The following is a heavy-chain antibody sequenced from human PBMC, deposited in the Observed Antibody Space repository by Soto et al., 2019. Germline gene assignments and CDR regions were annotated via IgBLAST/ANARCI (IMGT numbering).Heavy chain of an antibody. J-gene: IGHJ4*02. Sequence: EMQLLESGGGLVQPGGSLRLSCAASGFTFSSFAMSWVRQAPGKGLDWVSAISGSGGSTYSADSVKGRFTISRDNSKNTLYLQMNSLKVEDTAVYYCAKFPVYYSTSTSGSRYFDSWGQGTLVTVS. D-gene: IGHD6-6*01. CDR3: AKFPVYYSTSTSGSRYFDS. CDR2: ISGSGGST. CDR1: GFTFSSFA. V-gene: IGHV3-23*01.